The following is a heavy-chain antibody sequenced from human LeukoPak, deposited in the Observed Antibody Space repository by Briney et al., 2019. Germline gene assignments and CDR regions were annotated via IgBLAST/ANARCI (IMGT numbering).Heavy chain of an antibody. V-gene: IGHV4-4*02. CDR3: TAYSSGDYGLDY. CDR1: GGSISSSNW. D-gene: IGHD3-22*01. CDR2: IYHSGST. J-gene: IGHJ4*02. Sequence: SETLSLTCAVSGGSISSSNWWSWVRQPPGKGLEWIGEIYHSGSTNYNPSLKSRVTISVDKSKNQFSLKLSSVTAADTAVYYCTAYSSGDYGLDYWGRGTLVTVSS.